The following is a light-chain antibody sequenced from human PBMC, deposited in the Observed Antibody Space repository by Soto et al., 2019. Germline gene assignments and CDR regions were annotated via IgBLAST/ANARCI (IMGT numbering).Light chain of an antibody. CDR1: SSDVGTYNL. Sequence: QSALTQPASVSGSPGQSITISCTGTSSDVGTYNLVSWYQQHPGKAPKLMIYEDIERPSGVSNLFAGSKSGNTASLTISGLQTEDEADYYCCSYAGGTSVVFGGGTKLTVL. CDR2: EDI. J-gene: IGLJ2*01. CDR3: CSYAGGTSVV. V-gene: IGLV2-23*01.